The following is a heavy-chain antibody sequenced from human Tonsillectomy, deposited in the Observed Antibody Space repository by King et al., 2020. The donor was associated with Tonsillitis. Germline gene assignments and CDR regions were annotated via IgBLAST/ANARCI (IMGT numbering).Heavy chain of an antibody. CDR1: GFTFSSYG. V-gene: IGHV3-33*05. CDR3: ATSYGSGSFPGGSFVFYY. D-gene: IGHD3-10*01. J-gene: IGHJ4*02. Sequence: VQLVESGGGVVQPGRSLRLSCAASGFTFSSYGMHWVRQAPGKGLEWVAIIAYDGSNKYYADSVKGRFTISRDNSKNTLYLQMNSLRAEVTAVFYCATSYGSGSFPGGSFVFYYWGQGTLVTVSS. CDR2: IAYDGSNK.